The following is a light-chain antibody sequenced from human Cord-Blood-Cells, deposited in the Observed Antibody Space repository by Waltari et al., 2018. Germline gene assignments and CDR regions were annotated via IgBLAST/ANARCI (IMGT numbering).Light chain of an antibody. Sequence: QSALTQPASVSGSPGQSITISCTGTSSDVGGYNYVSWYQQHPGKAPKLMIYDVSNPPSGVSNRCSGSKSGNTASLTISGLQAEDEADYYCSSYTSSSTLGVVFGGGTKLTVL. CDR2: DVS. CDR1: SSDVGGYNY. V-gene: IGLV2-14*01. J-gene: IGLJ2*01. CDR3: SSYTSSSTLGVV.